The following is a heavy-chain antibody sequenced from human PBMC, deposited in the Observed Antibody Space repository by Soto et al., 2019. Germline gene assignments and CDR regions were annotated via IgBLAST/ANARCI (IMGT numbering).Heavy chain of an antibody. V-gene: IGHV4-59*01. J-gene: IGHJ4*02. CDR2: FYYSGST. CDR3: ARSRGGYFDY. CDR1: GDSISSSY. Sequence: SETLSLPCTVSGDSISSSYWSWIRQPPGKGLEWIGYFYYSGSTNYNPSLKSRVTISVDTSKNQFSLKLSSVTAADTAVYYCARSRGGYFDYWGQGTLVTVS. D-gene: IGHD3-10*01.